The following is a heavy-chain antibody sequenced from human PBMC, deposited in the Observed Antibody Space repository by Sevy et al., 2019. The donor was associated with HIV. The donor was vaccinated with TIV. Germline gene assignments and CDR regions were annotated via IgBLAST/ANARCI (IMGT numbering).Heavy chain of an antibody. CDR3: ARAGQYKEVTVPGAY. J-gene: IGHJ4*02. CDR1: GFTFSSYS. Sequence: GGSLRLSCAASGFTFSSYSMNWVRQAPGKGLEWVSSISSSSSYIYYADSVKGRFTISRDNAKNSLYLQMNSLRAEDTAVYYCARAGQYKEVTVPGAYWGQGTLVTVSS. D-gene: IGHD2-21*02. V-gene: IGHV3-21*01. CDR2: ISSSSSYI.